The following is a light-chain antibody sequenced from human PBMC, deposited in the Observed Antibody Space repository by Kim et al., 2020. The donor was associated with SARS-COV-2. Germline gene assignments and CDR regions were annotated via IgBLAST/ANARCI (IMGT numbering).Light chain of an antibody. V-gene: IGLV3-19*01. Sequence: ALGQAVRIKCQGGRLRSYYASWYQQKPGQAPVLVIYGKNNRPSGIPDRFSGSSSGNTASLTITGAQAEDEADYYCNSRDSSGNHWVFGGGTQLTVL. CDR3: NSRDSSGNHWV. CDR2: GKN. J-gene: IGLJ3*02. CDR1: RLRSYY.